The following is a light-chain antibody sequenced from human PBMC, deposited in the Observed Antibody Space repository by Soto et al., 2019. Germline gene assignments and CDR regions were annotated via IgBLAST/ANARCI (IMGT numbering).Light chain of an antibody. CDR1: QNINNW. CDR3: QQYNTFWT. J-gene: IGKJ1*01. V-gene: IGKV1-5*01. CDR2: DVS. Sequence: DRVTITCRASQNINNWIAWYQQKPGKAPKLLIYDVSNLESGVPSRFSGSGSGTEFTLTISSLQPDDFATYYCQQYNTFWTFGQGTKVDIK.